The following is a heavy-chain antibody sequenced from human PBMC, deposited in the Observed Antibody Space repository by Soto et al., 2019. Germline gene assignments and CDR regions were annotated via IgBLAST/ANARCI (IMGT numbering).Heavy chain of an antibody. CDR3: ARDREYCSSTRCYWNFDY. Sequence: SETLSLTCGVSGGSVSINGYYWSWIRRPPGKGLEWIGYISYTGNTNYNPSLQSRVTISADTSKNHFSLNLNSVTAADTAVYYCARDREYCSSTRCYWNFDYWGQGILVTVS. CDR1: GGSVSINGYY. D-gene: IGHD2-2*01. V-gene: IGHV4-61*03. J-gene: IGHJ4*02. CDR2: ISYTGNT.